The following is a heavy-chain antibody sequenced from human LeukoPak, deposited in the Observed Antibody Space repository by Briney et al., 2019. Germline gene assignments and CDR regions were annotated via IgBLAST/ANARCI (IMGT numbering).Heavy chain of an antibody. J-gene: IGHJ4*02. D-gene: IGHD7-27*01. Sequence: SETLSLTRTVSGGSLSSYYWSWIRQPPGKGLEWIGYIYYSGSTNYNPSLKSRVTISVDTSKNQFSLKLSSVTAADTAVYYCARATPLGIDYWGQGTLVTVSS. CDR3: ARATPLGIDY. CDR2: IYYSGST. V-gene: IGHV4-59*01. CDR1: GGSLSSYY.